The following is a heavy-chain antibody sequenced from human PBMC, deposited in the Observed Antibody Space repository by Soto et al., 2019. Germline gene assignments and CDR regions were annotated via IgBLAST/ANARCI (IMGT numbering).Heavy chain of an antibody. CDR2: IYNTGST. Sequence: SETLSLTCTVSGGSVSSGDYYWSWIRQHPGKGLEWIGYIYNTGSTDYNASLKSRLTMSVESSKNQFSMRLTSVTAADEAVYFFARARRFTNSWFWFDPLGQGTLVTVSS. CDR1: GGSVSSGDYY. D-gene: IGHD6-13*01. V-gene: IGHV4-31*03. J-gene: IGHJ5*02. CDR3: ARARRFTNSWFWFDP.